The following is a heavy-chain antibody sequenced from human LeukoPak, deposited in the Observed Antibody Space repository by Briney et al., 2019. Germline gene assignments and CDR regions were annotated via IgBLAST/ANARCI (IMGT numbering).Heavy chain of an antibody. Sequence: PEVSLRLSCAASGFTFSNYAMSWVRQAPGKGLEWVLAISDSGRDTYYADSVKGHFTISRDNSKNTLYLQMNSLRAEDAAVYYCAKRVPYSSSSVYFDYWGQGTLVTVSS. CDR2: ISDSGRDT. D-gene: IGHD6-6*01. CDR3: AKRVPYSSSSVYFDY. J-gene: IGHJ4*02. V-gene: IGHV3-23*01. CDR1: GFTFSNYA.